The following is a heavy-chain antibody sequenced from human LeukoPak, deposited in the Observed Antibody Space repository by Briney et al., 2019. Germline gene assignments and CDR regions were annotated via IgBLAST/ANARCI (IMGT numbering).Heavy chain of an antibody. Sequence: SETLSLTCTVSGGSISSYYWSWIRQPPGKGLEWIGYIYTSGSTNYNPSLKSRVTISVDTSKNQSSLKLSSVTAADTAVYYCARQYTVTTGLDYWGQGTLVTVSS. CDR1: GGSISSYY. V-gene: IGHV4-4*09. CDR2: IYTSGST. D-gene: IGHD4-11*01. J-gene: IGHJ4*02. CDR3: ARQYTVTTGLDY.